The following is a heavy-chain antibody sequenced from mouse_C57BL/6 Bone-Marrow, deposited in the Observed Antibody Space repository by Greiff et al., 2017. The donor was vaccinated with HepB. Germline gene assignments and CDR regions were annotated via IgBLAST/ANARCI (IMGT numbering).Heavy chain of an antibody. Sequence: EVKLVESGPGLVKPSQSLSLTCSVTGYSITSGYYWNWIRQFPGNKLEWMGYISYDGSNNYNPSLKNRISITRDTSKNQFFLKLNSVTTEDTATYYCARDRGTVAYWGQGTLVTVSA. J-gene: IGHJ3*01. CDR3: ARDRGTVAY. CDR2: ISYDGSN. D-gene: IGHD3-3*01. V-gene: IGHV3-6*01. CDR1: GYSITSGYY.